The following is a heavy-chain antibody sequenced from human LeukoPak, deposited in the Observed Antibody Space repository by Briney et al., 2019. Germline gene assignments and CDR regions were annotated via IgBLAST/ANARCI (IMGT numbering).Heavy chain of an antibody. CDR3: AKDRGYSYGISEY. Sequence: LPGGSLRLSCAASGFTFSNYWMSWVRQAPGKGLEWVANMNQDGSEKYYVDSVEGRFTISRDNAKNSLYLQMNSLRAEDTAVYYCAKDRGYSYGISEYWGQGTLVTVSS. V-gene: IGHV3-7*01. CDR2: MNQDGSEK. D-gene: IGHD5-18*01. CDR1: GFTFSNYW. J-gene: IGHJ4*02.